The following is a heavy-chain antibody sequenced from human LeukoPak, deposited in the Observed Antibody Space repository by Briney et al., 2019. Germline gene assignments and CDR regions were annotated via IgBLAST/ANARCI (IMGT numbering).Heavy chain of an antibody. D-gene: IGHD4-11*01. CDR3: TRWEATVISGYFQH. CDR1: GFTFGDYP. CDR2: IRSKAHGGTT. V-gene: IGHV3-49*04. J-gene: IGHJ1*01. Sequence: GGSLRLSCTTSGFTFGDYPMSWVRQAPGKGLEWLGFIRSKAHGGTTEYAASVKGRFTISRDDSKSIAYLQMNSLKTEDTAVHYCTRWEATVISGYFQHWGQGTLVTVSS.